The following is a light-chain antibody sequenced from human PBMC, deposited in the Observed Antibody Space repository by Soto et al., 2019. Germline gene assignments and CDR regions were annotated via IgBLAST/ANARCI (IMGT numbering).Light chain of an antibody. CDR1: QSVSST. CDR3: QQHNNWPPWT. V-gene: IGKV3-15*01. J-gene: IGKJ1*01. CDR2: GAS. Sequence: EIVMTQSPATLSVSPGERATLSCRASQSVSSTLAWYQQKPGQAPRPLMYGASTRATGIPDRFSGSGSGTEFTLTISSLQSEDFAVYYCQQHNNWPPWTFGQGTKVEIK.